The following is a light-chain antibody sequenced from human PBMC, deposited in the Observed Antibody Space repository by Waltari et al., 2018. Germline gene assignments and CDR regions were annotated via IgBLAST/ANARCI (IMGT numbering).Light chain of an antibody. CDR2: DVS. J-gene: IGLJ1*01. CDR1: SSDGGGYNY. V-gene: IGLV2-14*03. Sequence: QSALTQPASVSGSPGQSITIPCPGTSSDGGGYNYVPWYQQHPGKAPKLMIYDVSNRPSGVSNRFSGSKSGNTASLTISGLQAEDEADYYCSSYTSSSFYVFGIGTKVTV. CDR3: SSYTSSSFYV.